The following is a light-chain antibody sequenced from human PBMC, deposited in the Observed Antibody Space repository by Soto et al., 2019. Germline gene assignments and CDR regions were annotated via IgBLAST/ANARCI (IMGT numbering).Light chain of an antibody. J-gene: IGKJ1*01. V-gene: IGKV3-11*01. Sequence: IVLTQSPATLSLSPGERATLSCRASQTVGSYLAWFRQTPGQTPRLLIYDTSIRATGVPARFSGSGSGTDFTLTISSLEAEAFAIYYCQQRSDWPPTFGQGTKVDI. CDR3: QQRSDWPPT. CDR1: QTVGSY. CDR2: DTS.